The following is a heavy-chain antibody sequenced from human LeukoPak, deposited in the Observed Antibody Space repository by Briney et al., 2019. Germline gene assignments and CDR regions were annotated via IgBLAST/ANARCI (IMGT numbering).Heavy chain of an antibody. CDR1: GYSFTSYW. Sequence: PGESLKISCKGSGYSFTSYWIGWVRQMPGKGLEWMGIIYPGYSDTRYSLSFPGQVTISPDKSISTAYLQWSSLKASDTAMYYCARHVALSIAAGGIGDYYSYSDVRGKGTTVTVSS. D-gene: IGHD6-13*01. V-gene: IGHV5-51*01. CDR3: ARHVALSIAAGGIGDYYSYSDV. J-gene: IGHJ6*03. CDR2: IYPGYSDT.